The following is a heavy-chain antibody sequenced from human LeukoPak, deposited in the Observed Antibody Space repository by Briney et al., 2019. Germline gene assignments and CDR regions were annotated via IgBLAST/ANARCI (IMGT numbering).Heavy chain of an antibody. CDR1: GFTFSGSA. J-gene: IGHJ4*02. CDR3: TNYGDYFRTQGQYRDH. V-gene: IGHV3-73*01. CDR2: IRTKANSYAT. D-gene: IGHD4-17*01. Sequence: GGSLRLSCAASGFTFSGSAMHWVRPASGKGLEWVGRIRTKANSYATAYAASVKGRFTISRDDSKNTAYLQMNSLKTEETAVYYCTNYGDYFRTQGQYRDHWGEGTLVTVSS.